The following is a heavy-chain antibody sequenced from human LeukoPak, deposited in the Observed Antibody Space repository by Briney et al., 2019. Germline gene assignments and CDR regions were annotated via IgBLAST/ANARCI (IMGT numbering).Heavy chain of an antibody. V-gene: IGHV3-49*04. CDR1: GFSFNDYI. Sequence: GGSLRLSCQASGFSFNDYIMSWVRQAPGKGLEWIAFIRSSHHGATREYAASVKGRFIISRDDSKNIAYLQMDSLKTDDTGVYFCTRDWGGRWFGELLGFDNWGQGTLLTVSS. J-gene: IGHJ4*02. CDR3: TRDWGGRWFGELLGFDN. CDR2: IRSSHHGATR. D-gene: IGHD3-10*01.